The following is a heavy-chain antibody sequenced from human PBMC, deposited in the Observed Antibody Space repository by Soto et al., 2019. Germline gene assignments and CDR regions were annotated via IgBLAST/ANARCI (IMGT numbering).Heavy chain of an antibody. Sequence: EVRLVQSGAEVKEAGESLKISCESSGYTFTNYWIGWVRQMPGKGLEWMAGIYPGDSRTTYSPSFQGQVTISADKSISTAYLQWSSLTASDTAIYYCSRFKYSTSLRYIQYWGQGTPVIVSS. V-gene: IGHV5-51*01. CDR3: SRFKYSTSLRYIQY. J-gene: IGHJ1*01. CDR1: GYTFTNYW. D-gene: IGHD6-6*01. CDR2: IYPGDSRT.